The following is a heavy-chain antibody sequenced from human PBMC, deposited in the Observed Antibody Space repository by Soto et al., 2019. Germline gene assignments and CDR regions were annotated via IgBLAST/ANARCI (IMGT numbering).Heavy chain of an antibody. D-gene: IGHD6-6*01. V-gene: IGHV3-7*01. CDR3: ARDLRIAARPVLDN. Sequence: EVQLVESGGGLVQFGGSLRLSCAASGFTFSSSWMNWVRQAPGKGLEWVANIKADGSEKYYVDSVKGRVTISRDNAQNSLYLQMNSLGAEDTAIYYCARDLRIAARPVLDNWGQGTLVSVSS. CDR1: GFTFSSSW. J-gene: IGHJ4*02. CDR2: IKADGSEK.